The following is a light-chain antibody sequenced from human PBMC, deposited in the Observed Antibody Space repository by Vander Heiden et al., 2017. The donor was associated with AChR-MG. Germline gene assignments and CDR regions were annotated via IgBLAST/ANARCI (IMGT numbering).Light chain of an antibody. V-gene: IGLV3-1*01. CDR2: HNN. CDR3: QAWDSRVV. CDR1: KLGNKN. J-gene: IGLJ3*02. Sequence: SYDLTQPPSLSVSPGQTTSITCSGDKLGNKNVVGSQHKPRPSPVPVIYHNNKRPSGIPERLSGSNSGNTATLTISGTQAMDEADYYCQAWDSRVVFGGGTKLTVL.